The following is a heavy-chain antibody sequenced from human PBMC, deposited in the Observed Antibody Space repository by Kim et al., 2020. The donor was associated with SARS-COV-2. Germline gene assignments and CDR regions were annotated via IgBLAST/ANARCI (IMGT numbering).Heavy chain of an antibody. J-gene: IGHJ3*02. Sequence: SETLSLTCTVSGGSISSSSYYWGWIRQPPGKGLEWIGSIYYSGSTYYNPSLKSRVTISVDTSKNQFSLKLSSVTAADTAVYYCARHRGGHYDSSGYYYGVGAFDIWGQGTMVTVSS. V-gene: IGHV4-39*01. D-gene: IGHD3-22*01. CDR1: GGSISSSSYY. CDR2: IYYSGST. CDR3: ARHRGGHYDSSGYYYGVGAFDI.